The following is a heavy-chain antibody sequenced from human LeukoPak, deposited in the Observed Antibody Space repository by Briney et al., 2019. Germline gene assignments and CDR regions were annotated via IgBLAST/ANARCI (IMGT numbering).Heavy chain of an antibody. CDR3: ASPRQNYYGSGSPFDI. D-gene: IGHD3-10*01. CDR2: IISSSSYI. J-gene: IGHJ3*02. Sequence: KPGGSLRLSCAASGFTFSSYSMNCVRQAPGKGLEWVSSIISSSSYIYYAYSVKGRFTISRDNAKNSLYLQMNSLRAQDKAVYYCASPRQNYYGSGSPFDIWGQGTTVTVSA. CDR1: GFTFSSYS. V-gene: IGHV3-21*01.